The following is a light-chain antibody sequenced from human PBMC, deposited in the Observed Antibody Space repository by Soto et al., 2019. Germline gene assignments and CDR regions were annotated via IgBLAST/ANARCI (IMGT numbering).Light chain of an antibody. CDR1: QSVSRNF. CDR3: QQFDELRQVWT. CDR2: DTS. Sequence: EMVLTQSPDTLSLSPGERATLSCRASQSVSRNFLAWYQQKPGQAPRLLMYDTSSRASGIPDRFSGSGSVTDFTLTISRLEPEDFAVYYCQQFDELRQVWTFGQGTKVEIK. V-gene: IGKV3-20*01. J-gene: IGKJ1*01.